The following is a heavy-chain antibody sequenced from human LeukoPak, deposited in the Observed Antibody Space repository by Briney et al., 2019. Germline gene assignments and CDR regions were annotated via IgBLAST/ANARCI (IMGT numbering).Heavy chain of an antibody. V-gene: IGHV4-59*01. Sequence: SETLSLTCTVSGGSISSYYWSWIRQPPGKGLEWIGYIYYSGSTNYNPSLKSRVTISVDTSKNQFSLKLSSVTAADTAVYYCARGGNWNYFDYWGQGTLVTVSS. CDR3: ARGGNWNYFDY. CDR2: IYYSGST. CDR1: GGSISSYY. J-gene: IGHJ4*02. D-gene: IGHD1-1*01.